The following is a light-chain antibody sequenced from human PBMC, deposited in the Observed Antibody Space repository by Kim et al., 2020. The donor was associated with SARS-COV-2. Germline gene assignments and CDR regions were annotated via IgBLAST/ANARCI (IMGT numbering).Light chain of an antibody. CDR3: SALDNSLSAQV. J-gene: IGLJ3*02. V-gene: IGLV10-54*02. Sequence: QAGLTQPPSVSKGLRQTATLTCTGNSNIVGNQGAAWLQQHQGHPPKLLSYRNNNRPSGISERFSASRSGNTASLTITGLQPEDEADYYCSALDNSLSAQVFGGGTQLTVL. CDR2: RNN. CDR1: SNIVGNQG.